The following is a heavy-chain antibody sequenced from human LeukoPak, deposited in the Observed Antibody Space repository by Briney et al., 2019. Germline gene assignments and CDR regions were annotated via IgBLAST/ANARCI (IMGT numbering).Heavy chain of an antibody. J-gene: IGHJ4*02. Sequence: PSETLSLTCTVSGGSISSYYWSWIRQPPGKGLEWIGYIYYSGSTNYNPSLKSRVTISVDTSKNQFSLKLSSVTAADTAVYYCARGLGPRSIFDYWGQGTLVTVSS. CDR2: IYYSGST. V-gene: IGHV4-59*01. CDR3: ARGLGPRSIFDY. CDR1: GGSISSYY. D-gene: IGHD7-27*01.